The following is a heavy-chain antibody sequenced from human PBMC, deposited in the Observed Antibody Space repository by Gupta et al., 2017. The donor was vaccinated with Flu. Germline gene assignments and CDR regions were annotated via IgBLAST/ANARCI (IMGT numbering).Heavy chain of an antibody. V-gene: IGHV1-2*02. J-gene: IGHJ6*02. Sequence: MHWVRQAPGQGPGWMGWINPNSGGTHFAQKFQGRVTLTRDTSITTAYMEVGSLRSDDTAVYYCVRDGPRRMDVWGQGTTVTVSS. CDR2: INPNSGGT. CDR3: VRDGPRRMDV.